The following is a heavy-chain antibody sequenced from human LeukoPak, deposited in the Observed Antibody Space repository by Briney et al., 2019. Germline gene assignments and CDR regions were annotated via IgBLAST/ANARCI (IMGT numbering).Heavy chain of an antibody. CDR3: AKLSIDSSGYYPYYFDY. J-gene: IGHJ4*02. D-gene: IGHD3-22*01. CDR2: ISGSGGST. Sequence: GGSLRLSRAASGFTFSSYAMSWVRQAPGKGLEWVSAISGSGGSTYYADSVKGRFTISRDNSKNTLSLQMNSLRAEDTAVYYCAKLSIDSSGYYPYYFDYWGQGTLVTVSS. CDR1: GFTFSSYA. V-gene: IGHV3-23*01.